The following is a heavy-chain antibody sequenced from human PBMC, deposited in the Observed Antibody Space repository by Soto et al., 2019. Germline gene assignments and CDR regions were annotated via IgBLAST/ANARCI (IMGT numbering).Heavy chain of an antibody. CDR2: ISPYNGRT. Sequence: ASLKVSCKASGYSFTSFGICWVRKVPGQGPEWMGWISPYNGRTNYAQSVKGRVVMTTDISTNTVYLELRSLRSDDSAIYYCGRCRTDSYAMDVWGQGTTVTVSS. CDR3: GRCRTDSYAMDV. V-gene: IGHV1-18*01. D-gene: IGHD5-18*01. J-gene: IGHJ6*02. CDR1: GYSFTSFG.